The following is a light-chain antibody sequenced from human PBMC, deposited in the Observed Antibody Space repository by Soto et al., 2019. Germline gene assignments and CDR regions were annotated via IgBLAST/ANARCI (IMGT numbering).Light chain of an antibody. V-gene: IGKV3-15*01. J-gene: IGKJ4*01. CDR2: AAS. CDR1: QSSSNH. Sequence: EIVMTQSPATLSVSPGERATLSCRACQSSSNHLAWYQQKPGQAPSLLIYAASTRATGIPARFSGSGSGTEFTLTISSLQSEDFAVYYCQQYNKWPLTFGGGTKVEIK. CDR3: QQYNKWPLT.